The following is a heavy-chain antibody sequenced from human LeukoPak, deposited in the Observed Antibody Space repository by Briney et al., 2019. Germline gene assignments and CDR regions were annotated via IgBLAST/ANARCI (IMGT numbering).Heavy chain of an antibody. D-gene: IGHD6-13*01. CDR2: ISYDGSNK. J-gene: IGHJ4*02. CDR3: ARDLLSGGSSWPLEFDY. V-gene: IGHV3-30-3*01. CDR1: GFTFSSYA. Sequence: SGGSLRLSCAASGFTFSSYAMHWVRQAPGKGLEWVAAISYDGSNKYYADSVKGRFTISRDNSKNTLYLQMNSLRAEDTAVYYCARDLLSGGSSWPLEFDYWGQGTLVTVSS.